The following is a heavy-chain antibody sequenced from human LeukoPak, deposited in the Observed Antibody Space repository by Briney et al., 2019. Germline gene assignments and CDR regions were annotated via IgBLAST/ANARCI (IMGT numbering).Heavy chain of an antibody. J-gene: IGHJ6*03. V-gene: IGHV3-21*01. CDR2: ISRSSSYI. Sequence: GGSLRLSCAASGSTFSDYSMNWVRQAPGKGLEWVSSISRSSSYINYADSVKGRFTISRDNAKNSLYLQMNSLRAEDTAVYFCARDRSSEVVPAAPSYHFYYYYMDVWGKGTTVTVSS. D-gene: IGHD2-2*01. CDR1: GSTFSDYS. CDR3: ARDRSSEVVPAAPSYHFYYYYMDV.